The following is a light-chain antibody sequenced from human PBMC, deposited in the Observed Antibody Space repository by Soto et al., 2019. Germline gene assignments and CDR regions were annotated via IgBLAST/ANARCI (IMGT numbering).Light chain of an antibody. Sequence: QSVLTQPASVSGSRGQSITISCTGTSSDVGAYNYVSWYQQHPGKVPKLMIYDVSDRPSGVSNRFSGSKSGNTASLTISGLQAEDEADYYCSSFTRSNSYVFGTGTKLTVL. J-gene: IGLJ1*01. V-gene: IGLV2-14*03. CDR2: DVS. CDR3: SSFTRSNSYV. CDR1: SSDVGAYNY.